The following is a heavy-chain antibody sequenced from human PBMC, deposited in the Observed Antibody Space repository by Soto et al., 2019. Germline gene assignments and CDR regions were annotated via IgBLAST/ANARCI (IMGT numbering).Heavy chain of an antibody. CDR2: IYYSGST. CDR1: GGSISSSSYY. J-gene: IGHJ6*02. D-gene: IGHD3-22*01. V-gene: IGHV4-39*01. Sequence: PSETLSLTCTVSGGSISSSSYYWGWIRQPPGKGLEWIGSIYYSGSTYYNPSLKSRVTISVDTSKNQFSLKLSSVTAADTAVYYCARREDYDSSGYNYYYYGMDVWGQGTTVTVSS. CDR3: ARREDYDSSGYNYYYYGMDV.